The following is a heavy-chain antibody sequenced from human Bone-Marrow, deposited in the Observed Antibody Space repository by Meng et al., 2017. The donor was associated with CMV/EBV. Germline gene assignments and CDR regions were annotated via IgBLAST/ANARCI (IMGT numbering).Heavy chain of an antibody. J-gene: IGHJ6*02. D-gene: IGHD6-13*01. CDR3: TGYSSSWSRGYYYYYGMDV. CDR1: GYTFTGYY. V-gene: IGHV1-2*02. CDR2: INPNSGGT. Sequence: ASVKVSCKASGYTFTGYYMHWVRQAPGQGLEWMGWINPNSGGTNYAQKFQGRVTMTRDTSISTAYMELSRLRSDDTAVYYCTGYSSSWSRGYYYYYGMDVWGQGTTVNVSS.